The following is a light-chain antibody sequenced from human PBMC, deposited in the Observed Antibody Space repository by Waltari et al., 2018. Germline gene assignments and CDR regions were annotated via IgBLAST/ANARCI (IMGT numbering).Light chain of an antibody. CDR1: SPNIGAGYD. J-gene: IGLJ3*02. CDR2: GAT. CDR3: QSYDTNLRDWV. Sequence: QSVLTQPPSVSGAPGQRVTISCIGYSPNIGAGYDVQWYQQLPGTAPKLLIYGATSRPSWVPDRFSASKSGTSVSLAITGLQPEDEAHYYCQSYDTNLRDWVFGGGTKLTVL. V-gene: IGLV1-40*01.